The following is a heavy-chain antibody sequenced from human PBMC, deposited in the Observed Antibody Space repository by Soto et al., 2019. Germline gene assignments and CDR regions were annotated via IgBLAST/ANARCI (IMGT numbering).Heavy chain of an antibody. D-gene: IGHD6-19*01. J-gene: IGHJ6*02. CDR1: GYTFTSYD. CDR2: MNPNSGNT. V-gene: IGHV1-8*01. Sequence: GASVKVSCKASGYTFTSYDINWVRQATGQGLEWMGWMNPNSGNTGYAQKFQGRITMTRNTSISTAYMELSSLRSEDTAVYYCARARGKWLVPYYYYGMDVWGQGTTVTVSS. CDR3: ARARGKWLVPYYYYGMDV.